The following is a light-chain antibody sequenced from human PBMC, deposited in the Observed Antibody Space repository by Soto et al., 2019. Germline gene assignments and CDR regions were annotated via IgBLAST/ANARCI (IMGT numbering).Light chain of an antibody. CDR2: GAS. J-gene: IGKJ5*01. Sequence: EIAMTQSPATLSVSLGERATLSCRASQYISNNLAWYQQRPGQAPSLLIYGASNRATGIPARFSGSGSGTDFTLTISSLEPEDFAVYYCQQRINWPITFGQGTRLEIK. CDR3: QQRINWPIT. V-gene: IGKV3-11*01. CDR1: QYISNN.